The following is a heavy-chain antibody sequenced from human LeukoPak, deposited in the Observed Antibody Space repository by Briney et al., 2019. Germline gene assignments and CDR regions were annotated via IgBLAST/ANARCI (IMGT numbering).Heavy chain of an antibody. J-gene: IGHJ4*02. V-gene: IGHV3-20*04. CDR2: ISWKGDTT. CDR3: ATHERGYGHDY. CDR1: GFTFNNYA. D-gene: IGHD3-3*01. Sequence: SGGSLRLSCAASGFTFNNYAMTWVRQTPGKGPEWVSLISWKGDTTAYAESVRGRFTISRDNAKNSLYLQMNSLRAEDTAVYYCATHERGYGHDYWGQGTLVTVSS.